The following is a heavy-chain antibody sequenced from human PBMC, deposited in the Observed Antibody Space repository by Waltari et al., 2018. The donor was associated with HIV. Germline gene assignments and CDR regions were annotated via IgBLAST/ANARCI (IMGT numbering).Heavy chain of an antibody. CDR3: AIEALINKYGRYCSDDDCYSRWFDP. D-gene: IGHD2-21*02. Sequence: QVQLQESGPGLVKFSQTLSLPCNVSGASITSGNYFWTWVRQPAGKTLEWIGRIPTSGGSKYNTSVRGRVTTPRDTSNIHVFLTVTAVTAADTAVYYCAIEALINKYGRYCSDDDCYSRWFDPWGHGTQVTVSS. J-gene: IGHJ5*02. V-gene: IGHV4-61*02. CDR2: IPTSGGS. CDR1: GASITSGNYF.